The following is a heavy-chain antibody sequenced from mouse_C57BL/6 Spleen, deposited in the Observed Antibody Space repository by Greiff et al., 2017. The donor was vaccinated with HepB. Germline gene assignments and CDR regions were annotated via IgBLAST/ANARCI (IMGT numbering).Heavy chain of an antibody. CDR1: GFSLTSYG. Sequence: VQLVESGPGLVQPSQSLSITCTVSGFSLTSYGVHWVRQPPGKGLEWLGVIWSGGSTDYNAAFISRLSISKDNSKSQVFFKMNSLQADDTAIYYCAKMTYDGYYYAMDYWGQGTSVTVSS. V-gene: IGHV2-4*01. J-gene: IGHJ4*01. CDR3: AKMTYDGYYYAMDY. CDR2: IWSGGST. D-gene: IGHD2-3*01.